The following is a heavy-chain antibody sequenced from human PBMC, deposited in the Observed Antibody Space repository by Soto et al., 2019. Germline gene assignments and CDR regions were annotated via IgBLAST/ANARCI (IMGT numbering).Heavy chain of an antibody. V-gene: IGHV3-33*01. CDR2: IWYDGSNK. Sequence: QVQLVESGGGVVQPGRSLRLSCAASGFTFSSYGMHWVRQAPGKGLEWVAVIWYDGSNKYYADSVKGRFTISRDNSKNTLYLQMNSLRAEDTAVYYCARDASRGYSYGLAGDDFDIWGQGTMVTVSS. CDR1: GFTFSSYG. D-gene: IGHD5-18*01. J-gene: IGHJ3*02. CDR3: ARDASRGYSYGLAGDDFDI.